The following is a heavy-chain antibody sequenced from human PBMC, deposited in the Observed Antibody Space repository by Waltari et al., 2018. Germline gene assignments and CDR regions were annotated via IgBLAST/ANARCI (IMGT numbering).Heavy chain of an antibody. J-gene: IGHJ4*01. CDR2: ISAHDGNT. CDR1: AYTFPTYG. Sequence: QVHLLQSGAEVKTPGASVKGSFKPSAYTFPTYGLTWVRQAPGQGLEWLGWISAHDGNTNYAPSLQDRVTLTTDTSTYTAYMELNSLRPDDTAVYYCATAVGGNMEFDSWGHGSLVTVSS. CDR3: ATAVGGNMEFDS. V-gene: IGHV1-18*01. D-gene: IGHD6-19*01.